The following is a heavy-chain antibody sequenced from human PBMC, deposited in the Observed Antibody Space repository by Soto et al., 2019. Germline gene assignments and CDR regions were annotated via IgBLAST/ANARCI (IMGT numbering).Heavy chain of an antibody. D-gene: IGHD3-10*01. CDR2: IWYDGSDK. J-gene: IGHJ4*02. V-gene: IGHV3-33*01. CDR3: ASHFTGIIDY. CDR1: GFTFSSYG. Sequence: GGSLRLSCAASGFTFSSYGMHWVRQAPGKGLEWVAVIWYDGSDKYYADSVKGRFTISRDNSKNTLYLQMNSLRAEDTAVYYCASHFTGIIDYWGKGTLVTVSS.